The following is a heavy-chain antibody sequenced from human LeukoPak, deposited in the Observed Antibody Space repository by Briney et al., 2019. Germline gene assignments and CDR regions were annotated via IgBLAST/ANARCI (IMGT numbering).Heavy chain of an antibody. J-gene: IGHJ4*02. Sequence: GGSLRLSCAASGFTFSSYSMNWVRQAPGKGLEWVPSISSSSSYIYYADSVKGRFTISRDNAKNSLYLQMNSLRAEDTAVYYCARGIAVAGTPYFDYWGQGTLVTVSS. CDR3: ARGIAVAGTPYFDY. D-gene: IGHD6-19*01. V-gene: IGHV3-21*01. CDR1: GFTFSSYS. CDR2: ISSSSSYI.